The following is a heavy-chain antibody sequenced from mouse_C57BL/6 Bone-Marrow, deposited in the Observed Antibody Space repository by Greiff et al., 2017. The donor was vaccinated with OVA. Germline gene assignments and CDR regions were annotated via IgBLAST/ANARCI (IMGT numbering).Heavy chain of an antibody. D-gene: IGHD2-4*01. J-gene: IGHJ3*01. CDR3: ARDDYDKGTWFAY. CDR1: GYTFTSYW. V-gene: IGHV1-69*01. CDR2: IDPSDSYT. Sequence: QVHVKQPGAELVMPGASVKLSCKASGYTFTSYWMHWVKQRPGQGLEWIGEIDPSDSYTNYNQKFKGKSTLTVDKSSSTAYMQLSSLTSEDSAVYYCARDDYDKGTWFAYWGQGTLVTVSA.